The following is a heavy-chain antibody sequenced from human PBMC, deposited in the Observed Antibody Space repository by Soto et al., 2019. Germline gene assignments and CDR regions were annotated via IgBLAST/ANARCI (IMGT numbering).Heavy chain of an antibody. CDR1: GVSISSYY. Sequence: HSETLSLTCTVSGVSISSYYWSWIRQPPGKGLEWIGFIFYSGSTSYNPSLKSRVTISIDTSEYQFSLKLNSVTAADTAVYYCASMIGDPVLSFDSWGQGTLVTV. CDR3: ASMIGDPVLSFDS. CDR2: IFYSGST. D-gene: IGHD3-10*02. J-gene: IGHJ5*01. V-gene: IGHV4-59*01.